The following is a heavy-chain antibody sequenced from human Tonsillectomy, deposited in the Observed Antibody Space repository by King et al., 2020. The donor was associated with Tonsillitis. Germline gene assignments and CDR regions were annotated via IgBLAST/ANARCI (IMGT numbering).Heavy chain of an antibody. CDR2: ISSGNYT. Sequence: VQLVESGGGLIQPGGSLRLSCAASGFNVSSTSMSWVRQTPERGLHWISVISSGNYTYYADSVNGRFTISRDSYRNTLHLQIDSMRVEDSAIYYCARHLVVVTAANWEACYNTFDVWGRGTTVIVSS. CDR3: ARHLVVVTAANWEACYNTFDV. V-gene: IGHV3-53*01. D-gene: IGHD2-2*01. J-gene: IGHJ6*02. CDR1: GFNVSSTS.